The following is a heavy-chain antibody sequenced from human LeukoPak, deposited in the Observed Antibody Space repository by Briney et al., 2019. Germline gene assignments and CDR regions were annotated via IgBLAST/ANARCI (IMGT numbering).Heavy chain of an antibody. CDR3: ARPIGSGSYSRFDS. D-gene: IGHD3-10*01. Sequence: GESLKISCKGSGYSFTNYWVAWVRQMPGKGLEWMGIIYPGDSETRYSPSFQGQVTISADKSISTAYLQWSSLQASDTAMYYCARPIGSGSYSRFDSWGQGTLVTVSS. CDR2: IYPGDSET. J-gene: IGHJ5*01. V-gene: IGHV5-51*01. CDR1: GYSFTNYW.